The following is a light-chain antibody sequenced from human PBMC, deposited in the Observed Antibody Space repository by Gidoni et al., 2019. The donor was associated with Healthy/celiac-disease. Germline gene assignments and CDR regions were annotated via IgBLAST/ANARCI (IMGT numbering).Light chain of an antibody. Sequence: EIVMTQSPATLSVSPGERATLSCRASQSVSSNLAWYQQKPGQAPRLLIYGASTRATGIPARFSGSGSGTEFTLTISSLQSEDFAVYYCQQYNNWPGETFGQWTKVEIK. CDR2: GAS. V-gene: IGKV3-15*01. CDR1: QSVSSN. CDR3: QQYNNWPGET. J-gene: IGKJ1*01.